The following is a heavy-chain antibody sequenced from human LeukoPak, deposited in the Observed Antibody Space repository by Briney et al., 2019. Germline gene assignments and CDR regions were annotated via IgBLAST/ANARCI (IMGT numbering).Heavy chain of an antibody. Sequence: GESLKISCKGSGYSFTSYWIGWVRQMPGKGLEWMAMIYPGNSDTTYRPSFQGQVIISADKSINTAYLQWGSLKASDTGMYYCARLMDGSGSYAPFDIWGQGTMVTVSS. D-gene: IGHD3-10*01. V-gene: IGHV5-51*01. J-gene: IGHJ3*02. CDR2: IYPGNSDT. CDR3: ARLMDGSGSYAPFDI. CDR1: GYSFTSYW.